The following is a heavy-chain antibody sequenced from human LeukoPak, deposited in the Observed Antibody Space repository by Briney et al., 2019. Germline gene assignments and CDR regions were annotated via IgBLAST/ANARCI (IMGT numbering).Heavy chain of an antibody. D-gene: IGHD3-10*01. J-gene: IGHJ4*02. CDR1: GFTFSNYG. Sequence: GGSLRLSCAASGFTFSNYGMNWVRQAPGKGLEGVSGIKNSGDRTYYADSVKGRFTISRDNSKNTLFLQMNSLRVEDTAVYYCAKFRSGLDYWGQGTLVTVSS. V-gene: IGHV3-23*01. CDR3: AKFRSGLDY. CDR2: IKNSGDRT.